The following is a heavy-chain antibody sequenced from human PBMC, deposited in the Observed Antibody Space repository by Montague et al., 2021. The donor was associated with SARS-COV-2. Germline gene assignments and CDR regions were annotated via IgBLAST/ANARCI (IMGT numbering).Heavy chain of an antibody. Sequence: ETLSLTCTVSGGSISSSSYEWGWIREPPGKGLDWIGNIFYTGTTYYNPSLKSRVTIFMDTSKNQFSLKLTSVAAADTAVYYCARHYGSGFDYWGQGTLLTVSS. CDR3: ARHYGSGFDY. CDR1: GGSISSSSYE. CDR2: IFYTGTT. J-gene: IGHJ4*02. D-gene: IGHD3-10*01. V-gene: IGHV4-39*01.